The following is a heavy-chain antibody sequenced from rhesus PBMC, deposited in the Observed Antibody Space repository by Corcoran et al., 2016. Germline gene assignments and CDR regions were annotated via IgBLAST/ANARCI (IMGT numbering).Heavy chain of an antibody. V-gene: IGHV2-1*01. D-gene: IGHD2-2*01. J-gene: IGHJ4*01. CDR2: VYWNDDK. CDR3: TGRVKYYASAY. Sequence: QVTLKESGPAMVKPTQTLTLTCTFSGFSLSTSGMGVGWIRQPSRKTLEWLAHVYWNDDKDYSTSLKSRVTLSRNTSKNQVVLKTPNMQPVDTATYSGTGRVKYYASAYWGQGVVVTASS. CDR1: GFSLSTSGMG.